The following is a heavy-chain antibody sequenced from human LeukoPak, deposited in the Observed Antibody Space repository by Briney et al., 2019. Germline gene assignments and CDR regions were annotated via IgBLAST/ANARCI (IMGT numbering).Heavy chain of an antibody. CDR1: GFTFNRYA. J-gene: IGHJ4*02. CDR3: ARDYGLDY. Sequence: GGSLRLSCAASGFTFNRYAMSWVRQAPGKGLEWVSAISDSGGSTYYTDSVKGRFTISRDNFKNTLYLQMNSLRAEDTAVYYCARDYGLDYWGQGTLVTVSS. D-gene: IGHD4-17*01. V-gene: IGHV3-23*01. CDR2: ISDSGGST.